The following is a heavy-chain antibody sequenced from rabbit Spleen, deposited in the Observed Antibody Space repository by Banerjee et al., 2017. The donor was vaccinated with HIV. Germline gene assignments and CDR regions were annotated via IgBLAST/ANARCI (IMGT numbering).Heavy chain of an antibody. CDR2: IDPVFGIT. D-gene: IGHD2-1*01. Sequence: QLEESGGGLVKPEGSLTVTCKASEFSFSDRDVMCWVRQAPGKGLEWIGYIDPVFGITYYANWVNGRFSISRENAQNTVFLQLNSLTAADTATYFCARGAGDNWYAGGLWGQGTLVTVS. V-gene: IGHV1S7*01. CDR1: EFSFSDRDV. CDR3: ARGAGDNWYAGGL. J-gene: IGHJ3*01.